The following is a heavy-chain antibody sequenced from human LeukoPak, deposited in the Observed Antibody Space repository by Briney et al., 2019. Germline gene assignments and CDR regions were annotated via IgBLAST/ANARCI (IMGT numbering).Heavy chain of an antibody. CDR1: GYTFTSCY. V-gene: IGHV1-46*01. Sequence: ASVKVSCKTSGYTFTSCYMHWVRQAPGQGLDWMGIINPSGGSTSYAQKFQGRVTMTRDTSTSTVYMELSSLRSEDTAVYYCARDWGSERDLLTGYYIYWGQGTLVTVSS. CDR2: INPSGGST. D-gene: IGHD3-9*01. J-gene: IGHJ4*02. CDR3: ARDWGSERDLLTGYYIY.